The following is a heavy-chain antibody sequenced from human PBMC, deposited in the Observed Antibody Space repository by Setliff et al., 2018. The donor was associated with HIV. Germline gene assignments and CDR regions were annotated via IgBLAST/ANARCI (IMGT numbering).Heavy chain of an antibody. V-gene: IGHV1-69*10. J-gene: IGHJ5*02. CDR3: ARNVPGILPRWVGFDP. Sequence: SVKVSCKAYGGTFSRYAISWVRQAPGQGLEWMGGIIPILGEAKYAQKFQGTVTITADKSTSTVYMELSSLKSEDTAVYYCARNVPGILPRWVGFDPWGQGTLVTVSS. CDR1: GGTFSRYA. CDR2: IIPILGEA. D-gene: IGHD1-20*01.